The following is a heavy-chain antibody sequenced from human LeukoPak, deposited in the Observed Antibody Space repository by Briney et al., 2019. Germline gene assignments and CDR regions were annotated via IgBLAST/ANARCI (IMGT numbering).Heavy chain of an antibody. CDR2: ISTDGYTT. CDR1: GLAFSAYK. V-gene: IGHV3-74*01. Sequence: GGSLRLSCAASGLAFSAYKMHWVRHAPRKGLVWVSRISTDGYTTDYADFVQGRFTASRDNTKNTWSLQMNSLRAEDTAVYYCARDLLSSGWYSLGYWGQGTLVAVSS. J-gene: IGHJ4*02. CDR3: ARDLLSSGWYSLGY. D-gene: IGHD6-19*01.